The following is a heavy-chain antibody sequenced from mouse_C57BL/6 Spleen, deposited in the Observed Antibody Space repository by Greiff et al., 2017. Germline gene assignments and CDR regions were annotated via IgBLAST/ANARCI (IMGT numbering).Heavy chain of an antibody. Sequence: QVQLKQPGAELVMPGASVKLSCKASGYTFTSYWMHWVKQRPGQGLEWIGEIDPSDSYTNYNQKFKGKSTLTVDKSSSTAYMQLSSLTSEDSAVYYCARAGGNYMYYFDYWAKAPLSQSPQ. CDR1: GYTFTSYW. CDR3: ARAGGNYMYYFDY. J-gene: IGHJ2*01. CDR2: IDPSDSYT. V-gene: IGHV1-69*01. D-gene: IGHD2-1*01.